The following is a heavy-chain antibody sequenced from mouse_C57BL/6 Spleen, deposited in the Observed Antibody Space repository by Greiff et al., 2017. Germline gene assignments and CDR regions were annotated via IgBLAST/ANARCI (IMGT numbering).Heavy chain of an antibody. Sequence: QVQLQQPGAELVKPGASVKLSCKASGYTFTSYWMQWVKQRPGQGLEWIGEIDPSDSYTNYNQKFKGKATLTVDTSSSTAYMQLSSLTSEDSAVYYCARERDYGDYWGQGTTLTVSS. CDR1: GYTFTSYW. J-gene: IGHJ2*01. CDR2: IDPSDSYT. V-gene: IGHV1-50*01. CDR3: ARERDYGDY. D-gene: IGHD1-1*01.